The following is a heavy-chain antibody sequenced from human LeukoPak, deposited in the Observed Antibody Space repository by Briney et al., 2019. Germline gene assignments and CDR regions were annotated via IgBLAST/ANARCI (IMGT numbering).Heavy chain of an antibody. CDR3: ARLPGGYRVKNWFDP. V-gene: IGHV4-39*01. J-gene: IGHJ5*02. CDR1: GGSISSSSYY. Sequence: PSETLSLTCTVSGGSISSSSYYWGWIRQPPGKGLEWIGSIYYSGSTYYNPSLKSRVTISVDTSKNQFSLKLSSVTAADTAVYYCARLPGGYRVKNWFDPWGQGTLVTVSS. CDR2: IYYSGST. D-gene: IGHD3-10*01.